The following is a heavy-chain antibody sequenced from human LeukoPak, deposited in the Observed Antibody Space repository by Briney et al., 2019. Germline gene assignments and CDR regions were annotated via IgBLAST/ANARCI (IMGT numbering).Heavy chain of an antibody. D-gene: IGHD6-13*01. J-gene: IGHJ4*02. Sequence: ASAKVSCKASGYTFTSYGISWVRQAPGQGLEWMGWISAYNGNTNYAQKLQGRVTMTTDTSTSTAYMELRSLRSDDTAVYYCARMRPALLAAAGTGFDYWGQGTLVTVSS. CDR2: ISAYNGNT. CDR1: GYTFTSYG. V-gene: IGHV1-18*01. CDR3: ARMRPALLAAAGTGFDY.